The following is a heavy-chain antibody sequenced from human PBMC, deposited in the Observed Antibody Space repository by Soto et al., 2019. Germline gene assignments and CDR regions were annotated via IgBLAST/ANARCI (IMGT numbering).Heavy chain of an antibody. CDR2: ISRSGGTS. D-gene: IGHD2-2*02. V-gene: IGHV3-23*01. Sequence: GSLRVVCAAAVFTFRTYPLNLLRQAPGTRPAWVSAISRSGGTSYYADSVKGRFTISRDKAKSTLYLQMDNLRAEDTAVYYCARGDCSAAGCYIHYYYGMDVWGHGTTVTGSS. CDR3: ARGDCSAAGCYIHYYYGMDV. CDR1: VFTFRTYP. J-gene: IGHJ6*02.